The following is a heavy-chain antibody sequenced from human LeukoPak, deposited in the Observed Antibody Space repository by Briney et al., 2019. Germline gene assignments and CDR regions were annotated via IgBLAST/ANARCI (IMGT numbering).Heavy chain of an antibody. CDR3: ARDKYSGSYYSSFFPKGQDEYDY. J-gene: IGHJ4*02. Sequence: GGSLRLSCAASGFTFSSYSMNWVRQAPGKGLEWVSYISSSSSTIYYADSVKGRFTISRDNAKNSLYLQMNSLRAEDTAVYYCARDKYSGSYYSSFFPKGQDEYDYWGQGTLVTVSS. V-gene: IGHV3-48*04. CDR1: GFTFSSYS. D-gene: IGHD1-26*01. CDR2: ISSSSSTI.